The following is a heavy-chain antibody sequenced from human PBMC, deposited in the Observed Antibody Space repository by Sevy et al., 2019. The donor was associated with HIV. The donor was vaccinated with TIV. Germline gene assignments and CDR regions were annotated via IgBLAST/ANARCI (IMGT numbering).Heavy chain of an antibody. CDR3: ASDPSLTMVQGGRPNWFDP. Sequence: ASVKVSCKASGGTFSSYAISWVRQAPGQGLEWMGGIIPIFGTANYAQKFQGRVTITADESTSTAYMELSSLRSEDTAVYYWASDPSLTMVQGGRPNWFDPWGQGTLVTVSS. J-gene: IGHJ5*02. D-gene: IGHD3-10*01. CDR2: IIPIFGTA. CDR1: GGTFSSYA. V-gene: IGHV1-69*13.